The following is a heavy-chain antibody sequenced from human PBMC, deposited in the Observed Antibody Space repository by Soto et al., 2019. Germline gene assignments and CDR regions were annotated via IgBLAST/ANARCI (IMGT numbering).Heavy chain of an antibody. J-gene: IGHJ6*02. D-gene: IGHD1-26*01. CDR1: GFIFSDYY. Sequence: QVQLVESGGGLVKPGGSLRLSCAASGFIFSDYYMNWIRQVPGKGLEWVSCISSSGSSIFYADSVKGRFAISSDSAKNSVFLQMHSLRADDTAVYYCARGGRVGSPGFQHYYYYGMDFWGQGTTVTVSS. CDR3: ARGGRVGSPGFQHYYYYGMDF. V-gene: IGHV3-11*01. CDR2: ISSSGSSI.